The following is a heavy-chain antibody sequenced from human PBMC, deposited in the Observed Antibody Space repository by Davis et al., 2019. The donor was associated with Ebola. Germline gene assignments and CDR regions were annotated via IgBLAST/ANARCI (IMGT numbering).Heavy chain of an antibody. CDR2: IRSKANSYAT. CDR1: GFTFSGSA. V-gene: IGHV3-73*01. D-gene: IGHD3-22*01. Sequence: GGSLRLSCTASGFTFSGSAMHWVRQASGKGLEWVGRIRSKANSYATAYAASVKGRFTISRDDSKNTAYLQMNSLKTEDTAVYYCNTSMIVVRWGWSDAFDIWGQGTMVTVSS. J-gene: IGHJ3*02. CDR3: NTSMIVVRWGWSDAFDI.